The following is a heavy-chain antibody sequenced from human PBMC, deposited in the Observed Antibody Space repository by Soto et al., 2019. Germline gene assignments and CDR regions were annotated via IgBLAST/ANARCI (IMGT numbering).Heavy chain of an antibody. CDR3: AREVKRYCSGGSCYRPHSMDV. Sequence: EVQLVESGGGLVQPGGSLRLSCAASGFTFSSYWMHWVRQAPGKGLVWVSRINSDGSSTSYADSVKGRFTITRDNAKNTLYLQMNSLRAEDTAVYYCAREVKRYCSGGSCYRPHSMDVWGQGTTVTVSS. D-gene: IGHD2-15*01. CDR2: INSDGSST. V-gene: IGHV3-74*01. CDR1: GFTFSSYW. J-gene: IGHJ6*02.